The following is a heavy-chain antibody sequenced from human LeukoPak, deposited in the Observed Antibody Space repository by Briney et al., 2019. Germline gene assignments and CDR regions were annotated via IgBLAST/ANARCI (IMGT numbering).Heavy chain of an antibody. CDR1: GGSISSSSYY. CDR2: IYYSGST. J-gene: IGHJ5*02. CDR3: ARRGRSSVSWLARGRFDP. D-gene: IGHD6-19*01. Sequence: PSETLSLTCTVSGGSISSSSYYWGWIRQPPGKGLEWIGSIYYSGSTNYNPSLKSRVTISVDTSKNQFSLKLSSVTAADTAVYYCARRGRSSVSWLARGRFDPWGQGTLDTVSS. V-gene: IGHV4-39*07.